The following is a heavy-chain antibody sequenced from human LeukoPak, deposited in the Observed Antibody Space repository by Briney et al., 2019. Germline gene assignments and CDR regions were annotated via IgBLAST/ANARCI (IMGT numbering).Heavy chain of an antibody. V-gene: IGHV3-33*06. CDR1: GFTFSSYG. CDR2: IWYDGSNK. Sequence: GRSLRLSCAASGFTFSSYGMHWVRQAPGKGLEWVAVIWYDGSNKYYADSVKGRFTISRDNSKNTLYLQMNSLRAEDTAVYYCAKAFRKMDAFDIWGQGTMVTVSS. CDR3: AKAFRKMDAFDI. J-gene: IGHJ3*02.